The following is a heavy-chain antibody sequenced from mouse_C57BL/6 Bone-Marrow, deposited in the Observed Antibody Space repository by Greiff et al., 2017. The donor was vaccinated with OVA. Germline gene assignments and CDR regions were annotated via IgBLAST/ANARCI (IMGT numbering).Heavy chain of an antibody. CDR2: IDPSDSYT. Sequence: VQLQQPGAELVKPGASVKLSCKASGYTFTSYWMHWVKQRPGQGLEWIGEIDPSDSYTNYNQKFKGKATLTVDTSSSTAYMQLSSLTSEDSAVYCCARGGDGYAFAYWGQGTLVTVSA. J-gene: IGHJ3*01. V-gene: IGHV1-50*01. CDR3: ARGGDGYAFAY. CDR1: GYTFTSYW. D-gene: IGHD2-3*01.